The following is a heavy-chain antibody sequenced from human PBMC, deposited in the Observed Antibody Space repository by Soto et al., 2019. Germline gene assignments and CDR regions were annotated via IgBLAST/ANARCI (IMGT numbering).Heavy chain of an antibody. Sequence: LRLTCEEGEIVVRGCRMILINQAPGKGLEWVAIISYDENTKYYADSLKGRFTISRDNSKNTLYLDINNVTPEDTAVYYCAKEVLAAGQGWFDPWGQGTLVTVSS. J-gene: IGHJ5*02. CDR3: AKEVLAAGQGWFDP. D-gene: IGHD6-25*01. V-gene: IGHV3-30*18. CDR1: EIVVRGCR. CDR2: ISYDENTK.